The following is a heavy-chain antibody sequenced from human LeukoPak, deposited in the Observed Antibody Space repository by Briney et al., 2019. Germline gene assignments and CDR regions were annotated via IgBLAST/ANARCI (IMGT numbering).Heavy chain of an antibody. Sequence: SVKVSCKASGGTFSSYAISWVRQAPGQGLEWMGGIIPIFGTANYAQKFQGRVTITADESTSTAYMELSSLRSEDTAVYYCATRYCSSTSCYSYFQHWGQGTLVTVSS. D-gene: IGHD2-2*02. CDR3: ATRYCSSTSCYSYFQH. CDR1: GGTFSSYA. J-gene: IGHJ1*01. V-gene: IGHV1-69*13. CDR2: IIPIFGTA.